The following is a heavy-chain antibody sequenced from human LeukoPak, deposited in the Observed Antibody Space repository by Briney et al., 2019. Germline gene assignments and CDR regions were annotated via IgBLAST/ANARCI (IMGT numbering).Heavy chain of an antibody. D-gene: IGHD3-9*01. V-gene: IGHV1-2*04. Sequence: ASVKVSCKASGYTFTGNCMHWVRQAPGQGLEWMGWINPNSGGTNYAQKFQGWVTMTRDTSISTAYMELSRLRSDDTAVYYCARVGYDILTGESYFDIWGQGTMVTVSS. CDR3: ARVGYDILTGESYFDI. CDR2: INPNSGGT. CDR1: GYTFTGNC. J-gene: IGHJ3*02.